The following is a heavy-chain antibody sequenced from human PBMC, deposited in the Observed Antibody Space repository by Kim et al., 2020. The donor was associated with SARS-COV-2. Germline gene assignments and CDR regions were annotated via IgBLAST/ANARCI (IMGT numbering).Heavy chain of an antibody. V-gene: IGHV4-59*13. D-gene: IGHD3-16*02. CDR1: GGSIINYY. CDR3: AKVSYRRFDP. CDR2: IYYTGST. J-gene: IGHJ5*02. Sequence: SETLSLTCTVSGGSIINYYWAWLRQPPGKGLEWIGYIYYTGSTTYNSSLMSRVTISIDTSKNQFSLQLTPVTAADTAVYFCAKVSYRRFDPWGQGTLVTVSS.